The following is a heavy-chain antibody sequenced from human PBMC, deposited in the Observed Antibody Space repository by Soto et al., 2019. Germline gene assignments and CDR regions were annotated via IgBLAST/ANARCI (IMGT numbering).Heavy chain of an antibody. J-gene: IGHJ4*02. CDR3: ARDLGYYDSSGYFDY. CDR2: ISSSGDII. Sequence: GGSLRLCCAASGFSFSYYYMIWIRRSPGKGREWVSYISSSGDIIYYADSVKGRFTISRDNAKNSLYLQMNSLRAEDTAVYYCARDLGYYDSSGYFDYWGQGTLVTVSS. V-gene: IGHV3-11*01. CDR1: GFSFSYYY. D-gene: IGHD3-22*01.